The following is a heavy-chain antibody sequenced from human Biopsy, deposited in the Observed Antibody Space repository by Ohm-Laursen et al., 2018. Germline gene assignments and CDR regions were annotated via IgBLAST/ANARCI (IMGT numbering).Heavy chain of an antibody. V-gene: IGHV4-59*01. CDR1: GGPISSYY. D-gene: IGHD5-24*01. Sequence: SETLSLTCNVSGGPISSYYWSWIRQSPGKGLEWIGFIFYSGSTYYNPPLKSRTTISVDSSKNQFSLRLRSVTAADTAVYYCARGGNGYNYVTPGTWFDPWGRGTPVTVSS. J-gene: IGHJ5*02. CDR3: ARGGNGYNYVTPGTWFDP. CDR2: IFYSGST.